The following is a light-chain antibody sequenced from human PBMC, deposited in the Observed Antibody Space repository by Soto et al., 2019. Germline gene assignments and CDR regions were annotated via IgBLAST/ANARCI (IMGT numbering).Light chain of an antibody. V-gene: IGKV3-11*01. CDR2: DAS. CDR1: QSINRH. Sequence: EIVLTQSPATLSLSPWERATLSCRASQSINRHLAWYRQKPGQAPRLLIYDASNRATGIPARFSGSGSGTDFTLTISSLEPEDFAVYYCQQRSNWPRTFGQGTKVDIK. CDR3: QQRSNWPRT. J-gene: IGKJ1*01.